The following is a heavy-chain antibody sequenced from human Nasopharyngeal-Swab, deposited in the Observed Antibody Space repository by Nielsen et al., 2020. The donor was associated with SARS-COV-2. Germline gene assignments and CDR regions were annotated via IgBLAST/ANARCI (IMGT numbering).Heavy chain of an antibody. CDR2: ISSSSSYI. V-gene: IGHV3-21*01. Sequence: WIRQPPGKGLEWVSSISSSSSYIYYADSVKGRFTISRDNAKNSLYLQMNSLGAEDTAVYYCARVAGLIAAGDYWGQGTLVTVSS. CDR3: ARVAGLIAAGDY. D-gene: IGHD6-13*01. J-gene: IGHJ4*02.